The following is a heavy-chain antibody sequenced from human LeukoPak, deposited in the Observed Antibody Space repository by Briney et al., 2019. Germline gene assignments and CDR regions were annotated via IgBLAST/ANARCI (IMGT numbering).Heavy chain of an antibody. V-gene: IGHV4-31*03. D-gene: IGHD6-6*01. CDR2: IYYSGST. Sequence: SETLSLTCTVSGGSISSGGYYWSWIRQHPGKGLERIGYIYYSGSTYYNPSLKSRVTISVDTSKNQFSLKLSSVTAADTAVYYCARVYSSSSRWFDPWGQGTLVTVSS. CDR3: ARVYSSSSRWFDP. CDR1: GGSISSGGYY. J-gene: IGHJ5*02.